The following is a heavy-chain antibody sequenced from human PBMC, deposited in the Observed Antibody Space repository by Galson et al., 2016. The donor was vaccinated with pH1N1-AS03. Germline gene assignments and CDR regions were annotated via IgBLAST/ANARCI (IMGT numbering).Heavy chain of an antibody. CDR3: AKARGLETPNYFSDY. CDR1: GFAFSNYW. D-gene: IGHD1-1*01. CDR2: INPDGSPT. J-gene: IGHJ4*02. V-gene: IGHV3-74*01. Sequence: SLRLSCAASGFAFSNYWMQWVRQAPGKGLVSVSRINPDGSPTNYADSVKGRFTISRDNSKNTLFLHMNSLRAEDTAVYYCAKARGLETPNYFSDYWGQGTLVTVSS.